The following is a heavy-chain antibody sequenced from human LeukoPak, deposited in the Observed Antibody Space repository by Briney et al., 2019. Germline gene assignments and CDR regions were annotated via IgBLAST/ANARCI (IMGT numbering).Heavy chain of an antibody. Sequence: GASVKVSCKASGYTFTSYGISWVRQAPGQGLEWMGWISAYNGNTNYAQKLQCRVTMTTDTSTSTAYMELRSLRSDDTAVYYCARKHLRHFVWLLPPPYYYYGMDVWGQGTTVTVSS. D-gene: IGHD3-9*01. CDR1: GYTFTSYG. CDR2: ISAYNGNT. CDR3: ARKHLRHFVWLLPPPYYYYGMDV. V-gene: IGHV1-18*01. J-gene: IGHJ6*02.